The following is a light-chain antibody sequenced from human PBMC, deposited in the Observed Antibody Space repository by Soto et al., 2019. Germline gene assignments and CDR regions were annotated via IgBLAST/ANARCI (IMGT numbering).Light chain of an antibody. Sequence: ETVLTQSPGNLSLSAGERATLSCRASQSLGRNFLAWYQQKPGQAPRLLLQGASSRATGIPDRFSGSGSGAEFTLTISRLEPEDFAVCSCQQYDSAPWTFGQGTKVDIK. CDR3: QQYDSAPWT. V-gene: IGKV3-20*01. CDR1: QSLGRNF. CDR2: GAS. J-gene: IGKJ1*01.